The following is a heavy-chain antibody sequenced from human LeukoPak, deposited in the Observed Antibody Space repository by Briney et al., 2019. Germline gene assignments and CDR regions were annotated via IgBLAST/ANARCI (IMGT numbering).Heavy chain of an antibody. D-gene: IGHD3-22*01. CDR2: IYSGGST. Sequence: PGGSLRLSCAASGFTVSSNYMSWVRPAPGKGVEWVSVIYSGGSTYYAESVKGRFTISRDNSKNTLYLQMNSLRAEDTAVYYCARDTYYDSSGYPSWFDPWGQGTLVTVSS. V-gene: IGHV3-53*01. CDR3: ARDTYYDSSGYPSWFDP. CDR1: GFTVSSNY. J-gene: IGHJ5*02.